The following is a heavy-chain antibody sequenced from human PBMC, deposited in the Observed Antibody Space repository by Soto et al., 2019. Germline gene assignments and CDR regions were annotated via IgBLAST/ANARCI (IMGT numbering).Heavy chain of an antibody. CDR2: ISSSSSYI. D-gene: IGHD2-2*01. J-gene: IGHJ6*02. CDR3: ARDFLVVPAAPHPRYYYYGMDV. V-gene: IGHV3-21*01. CDR1: GFTFSSYS. Sequence: EVQLVESGGGLVKPGGSLRLSCAASGFTFSSYSMNWVRQAPGKGLEWVSSISSSSSYIYYADSVKGRFTISRDNAKKSLYLQMNSLRAEDTAVYYCARDFLVVPAAPHPRYYYYGMDVWGQGTTVTVSS.